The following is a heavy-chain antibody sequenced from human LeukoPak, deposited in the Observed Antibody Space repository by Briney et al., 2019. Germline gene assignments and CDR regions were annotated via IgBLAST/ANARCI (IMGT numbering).Heavy chain of an antibody. J-gene: IGHJ4*02. CDR1: GFIFNNYA. V-gene: IGHV3-9*01. CDR3: VRGTIGWKGSDY. Sequence: PGGSLRLSCAGSGFIFNNYAMHWVRQPPGKGLEWVSGISWNSGSIDYADSVKDRFTISRDNAKNALYLHMNTLRADDTAIYYCVRGTIGWKGSDYWGQGTLVTVSS. CDR2: ISWNSGSI. D-gene: IGHD6-19*01.